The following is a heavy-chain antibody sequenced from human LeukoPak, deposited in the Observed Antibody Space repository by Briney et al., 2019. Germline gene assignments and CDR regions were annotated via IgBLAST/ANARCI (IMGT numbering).Heavy chain of an antibody. J-gene: IGHJ4*02. CDR2: IKGDGSRK. V-gene: IGHV3-7*03. Sequence: GGSLRLSCAVSGFTFSNYWMTWVRQAPGKGLEWVANIKGDGSRKNCVDSLKGRFTISRDNAKNLLYLQMNSLRAEDTAVYYCATPLDYYDSSGYHQGGDWGQGTLVTVSS. CDR1: GFTFSNYW. CDR3: ATPLDYYDSSGYHQGGD. D-gene: IGHD3-22*01.